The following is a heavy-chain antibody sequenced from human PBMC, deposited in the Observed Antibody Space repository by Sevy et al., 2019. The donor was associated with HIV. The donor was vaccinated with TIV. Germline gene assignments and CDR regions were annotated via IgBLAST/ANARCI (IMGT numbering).Heavy chain of an antibody. CDR1: GFAFSDYS. D-gene: IGHD3-10*01. CDR2: ISGLSNYI. V-gene: IGHV3-21*01. Sequence: GSLRLSCAASGFAFSDYSMNWVRQAPGKGLEWVSFISGLSNYIYYAVSMRGRFTISRDNAKNSLFLQMNSLGAEDTAVYYCARRGPSAVHDAFDFWGQGTMVTVSS. CDR3: ARRGPSAVHDAFDF. J-gene: IGHJ3*01.